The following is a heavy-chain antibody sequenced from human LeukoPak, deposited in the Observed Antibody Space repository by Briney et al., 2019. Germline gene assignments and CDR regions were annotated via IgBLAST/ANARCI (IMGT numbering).Heavy chain of an antibody. CDR3: ARGIYYDSSGSSDYFDY. V-gene: IGHV3-30-3*01. D-gene: IGHD3-22*01. CDR1: GFTFSSYA. CDR2: ISYDGSNK. Sequence: GRSLRLSCAASGFTFSSYAMHWVRQAPGKGLEWVAVISYDGSNKYYADSVKGRFTISRDNSKNTLYLQMNSLRAEDTAVYYCARGIYYDSSGSSDYFDYWGQGTLVTVSS. J-gene: IGHJ4*02.